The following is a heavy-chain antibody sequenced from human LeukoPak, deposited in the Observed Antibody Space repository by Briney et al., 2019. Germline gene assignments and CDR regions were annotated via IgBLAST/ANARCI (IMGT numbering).Heavy chain of an antibody. D-gene: IGHD2-2*01. Sequence: SVKVSCKASGGTFSSYAISWVRQAPGQGLEWMGGIIPIFGTANYAQKFQGRVTITGDKSTSTAYMELSSLRSEDTAVYYCARGIVVVPAAAEGSSWFDPWGQGTLVTVSS. V-gene: IGHV1-69*06. CDR2: IIPIFGTA. CDR1: GGTFSSYA. CDR3: ARGIVVVPAAAEGSSWFDP. J-gene: IGHJ5*02.